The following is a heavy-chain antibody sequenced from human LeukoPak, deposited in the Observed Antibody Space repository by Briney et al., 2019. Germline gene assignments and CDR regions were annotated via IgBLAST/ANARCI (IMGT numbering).Heavy chain of an antibody. V-gene: IGHV1-2*06. Sequence: ASVKVSCKASGYTFTCYYMHWVRQAPGQGQEWMGRINPNSGGTNYAQKFQGRVTITRDTSISTAYMELSRLRSDDTAVYYCARVVVMLRSNRDYWGQGTLVTVSS. CDR1: GYTFTCYY. CDR3: ARVVVMLRSNRDY. D-gene: IGHD2-21*01. J-gene: IGHJ4*02. CDR2: INPNSGGT.